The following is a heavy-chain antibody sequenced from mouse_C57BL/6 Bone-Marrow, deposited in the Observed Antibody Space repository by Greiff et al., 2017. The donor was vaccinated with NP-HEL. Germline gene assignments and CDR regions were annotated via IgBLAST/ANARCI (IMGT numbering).Heavy chain of an antibody. V-gene: IGHV3-6*01. CDR3: TRGERRDYFDY. CDR2: ISYDGSN. Sequence: DVKLQESGPGLVKPSQSLSLTCSVTGYSITSGYYWNWIRQFPGNILEWMGYISYDGSNNYNPSLKNRIPITRDTSKNQLFLKLNSVTTEDTATYYCTRGERRDYFDYWGQGTTLTVSS. CDR1: GYSITSGYY. J-gene: IGHJ2*01.